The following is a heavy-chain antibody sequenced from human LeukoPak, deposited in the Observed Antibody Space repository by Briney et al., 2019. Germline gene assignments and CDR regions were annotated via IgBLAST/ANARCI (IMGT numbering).Heavy chain of an antibody. D-gene: IGHD4-11*01. V-gene: IGHV4-59*01. CDR3: ARGDSNFDY. CDR2: IYYSGST. CDR1: GGSISSYY. Sequence: SETLSLTCTVSGGSISSYYWSWIRQPPGKGLEWIGYIYYSGSTNYNPSLKSRVTISVDTSKNQFSLKLGSVTAADTAVYYCARGDSNFDYWGQGTLVTVSS. J-gene: IGHJ4*02.